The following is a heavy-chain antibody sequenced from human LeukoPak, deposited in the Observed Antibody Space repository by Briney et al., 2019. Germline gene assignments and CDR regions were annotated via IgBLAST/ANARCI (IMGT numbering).Heavy chain of an antibody. CDR2: INPNSGGT. CDR3: ATAPDYDSSGYYYAYFDY. J-gene: IGHJ4*02. CDR1: GCTFTGYY. Sequence: GASVKVSCKASGCTFTGYYMHWVRQAPGQGLEWMGWINPNSGGTNYAQKFQGRVTMTRDTSISTAYMELSRLRSDDTAVYYCATAPDYDSSGYYYAYFDYWGQGTLVTVSS. V-gene: IGHV1-2*02. D-gene: IGHD3-22*01.